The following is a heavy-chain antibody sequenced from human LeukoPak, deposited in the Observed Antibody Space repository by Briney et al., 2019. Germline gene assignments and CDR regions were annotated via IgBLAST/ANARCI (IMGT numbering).Heavy chain of an antibody. Sequence: PSETLSLTCTVSGGSISSHYWSWIWQPPGKGLEWIGYIYYSGSTNYNPSLKSRVTISVDTSKNQFSLKLSSVTAADTAVYYCARGDCSGGSCYSDYWGQGTLVTVSS. CDR1: GGSISSHY. CDR2: IYYSGST. V-gene: IGHV4-59*11. J-gene: IGHJ4*02. CDR3: ARGDCSGGSCYSDY. D-gene: IGHD2-15*01.